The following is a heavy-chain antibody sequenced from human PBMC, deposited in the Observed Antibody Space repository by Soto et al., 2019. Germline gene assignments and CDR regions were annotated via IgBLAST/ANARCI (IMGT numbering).Heavy chain of an antibody. CDR1: GGTFSRYA. CDR3: ARDPRSTLNLNWFDP. D-gene: IGHD2-2*01. V-gene: IGHV1-69*01. J-gene: IGHJ5*02. Sequence: QVQLVQSGAEVKKPGSSVKVSCKASGGTFSRYAISWVRQAPGQGLEWMGGVIPMFGTPNYAQKFRGRVTITADESTSTVYMELSSLRSEDTAVYYCARDPRSTLNLNWFDPWGQGTLVTVSS. CDR2: VIPMFGTP.